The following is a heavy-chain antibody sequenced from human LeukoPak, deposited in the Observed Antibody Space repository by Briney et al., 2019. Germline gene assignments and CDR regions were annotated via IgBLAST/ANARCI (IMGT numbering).Heavy chain of an antibody. V-gene: IGHV1-2*02. J-gene: IGHJ4*02. D-gene: IGHD4-23*01. CDR2: INPNSGGT. CDR3: ARAAVAGYFDY. CDR1: GYTFTGYY. Sequence: GASVKVSCKASGYTFTGYYMHGVRQAPGQGLEWMGWINPNSGGTNYAQKFQGRVTMTRDMSTSTVYMELSSLRSEDTAVYYCARAAVAGYFDYWGQGTLVTVSS.